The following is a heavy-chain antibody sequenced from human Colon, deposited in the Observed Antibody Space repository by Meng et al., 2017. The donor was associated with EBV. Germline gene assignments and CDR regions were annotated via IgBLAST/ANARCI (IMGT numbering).Heavy chain of an antibody. Sequence: QVQLQESGPGLVKPSDTLSRACAVSGGSISSVYWWTWVRQSPGKGLEWIGEIYHSGRTNYNPSLKSRVTISVDKSKNQFSLKLTSVTAADTAVYYCARGGYYSFDYWGQRTLVTVSS. CDR2: IYHSGRT. CDR1: GGSISSVYW. D-gene: IGHD5-18*01. CDR3: ARGGYYSFDY. J-gene: IGHJ4*02. V-gene: IGHV4-4*02.